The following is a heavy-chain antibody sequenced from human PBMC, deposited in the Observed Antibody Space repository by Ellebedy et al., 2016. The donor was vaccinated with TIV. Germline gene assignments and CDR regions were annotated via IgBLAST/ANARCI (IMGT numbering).Heavy chain of an antibody. Sequence: GESLKISCAVSGFTFRSYAMTLVRQAPGKALEWVSSITNTGGGTYYADSVKGRFTISRDNSKNTLYLQMNSLRAEDTAVYYCANQRVGDTRYFDYWGQGTLVTVSS. CDR1: GFTFRSYA. CDR2: ITNTGGGT. J-gene: IGHJ4*02. CDR3: ANQRVGDTRYFDY. D-gene: IGHD1-26*01. V-gene: IGHV3-23*01.